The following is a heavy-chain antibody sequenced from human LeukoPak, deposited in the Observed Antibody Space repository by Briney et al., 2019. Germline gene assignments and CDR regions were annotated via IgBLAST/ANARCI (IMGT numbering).Heavy chain of an antibody. J-gene: IGHJ4*02. CDR3: ARAFPTVTTFDY. Sequence: SGPTLVNPTQTLTLTCTFSGFSLSTSGMCVSWIRQPPGRALEWLARIDWDDDKYYNTSLKTRLTISKDTSKNQVVLTMTNVDPVDTATYYCARAFPTVTTFDYWGQGTLVTVSS. CDR1: GFSLSTSGMC. CDR2: IDWDDDK. V-gene: IGHV2-70*11. D-gene: IGHD4-17*01.